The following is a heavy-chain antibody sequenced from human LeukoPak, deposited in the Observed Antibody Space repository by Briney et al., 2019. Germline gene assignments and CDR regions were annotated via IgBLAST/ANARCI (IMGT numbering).Heavy chain of an antibody. J-gene: IGHJ4*02. Sequence: GGSLRLSCAASGFTFSSYGMSWVRQAPGKGLEWVAYISSSSSNTYYADSVKGRFTISRDNAKNSLYLQMNSLRAEDTAVYYCARVSSMVPGYCSGGTCRADYWSQGTLVTVSS. CDR1: GFTFSSYG. V-gene: IGHV3-48*01. CDR2: ISSSSSNT. D-gene: IGHD2-15*01. CDR3: ARVSSMVPGYCSGGTCRADY.